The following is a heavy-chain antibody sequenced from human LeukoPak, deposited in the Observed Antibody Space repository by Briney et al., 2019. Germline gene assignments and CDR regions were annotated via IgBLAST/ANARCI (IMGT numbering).Heavy chain of an antibody. V-gene: IGHV3-13*04. J-gene: IGHJ3*02. D-gene: IGHD3-10*01. Sequence: GGSLRLSCAASGFTFISYDMHWVRQPTGKGLEWVSGIDNAGGTYYAGSVKGRFTISRENAKNSLSLQMNSLRAGDTAVYYCARRRYGLGSYSDAFDIWGQGTMVTVSS. CDR3: ARRRYGLGSYSDAFDI. CDR2: IDNAGGT. CDR1: GFTFISYD.